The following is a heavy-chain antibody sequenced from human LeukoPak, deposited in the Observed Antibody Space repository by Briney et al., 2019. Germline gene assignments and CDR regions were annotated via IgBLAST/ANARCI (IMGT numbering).Heavy chain of an antibody. CDR2: ISSSSSYI. CDR3: ASGSSGYYYY. V-gene: IGHV3-21*01. CDR1: GFTFSSYS. D-gene: IGHD3-22*01. J-gene: IGHJ4*02. Sequence: GGSLRLSCAASGFTFSSYSMNWVRQAPGKGLEWVSSISSSSSYIYYADSVKGRFTISRDNAKNSLYLQMNSLRAEDTAVYYCASGSSGYYYYWGQGTLVTVSS.